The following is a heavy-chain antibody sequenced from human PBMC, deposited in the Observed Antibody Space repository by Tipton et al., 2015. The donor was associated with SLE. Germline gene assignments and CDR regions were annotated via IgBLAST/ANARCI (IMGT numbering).Heavy chain of an antibody. D-gene: IGHD3-3*01. CDR3: ASVDFWRGYNFPY. CDR1: GDSISEYY. CDR2: VYDSGSTSGST. J-gene: IGHJ4*02. V-gene: IGHV4-59*01. Sequence: TLSLTCTVSGDSISEYYWSWIRQPPGKGLEWIGYVYDSGSTSGSTNYNPSHKSRVVISDDTSKNQFSLSLRSMTAADTAVYYCASVDFWRGYNFPYWGQGALVTVS.